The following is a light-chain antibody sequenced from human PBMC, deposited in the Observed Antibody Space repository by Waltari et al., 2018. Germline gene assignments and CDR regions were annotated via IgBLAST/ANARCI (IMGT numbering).Light chain of an antibody. J-gene: IGKJ4*01. Sequence: DIQMTQSPSSLSASVGERVTITCRASQSISSYLNWYQQNPGKAPKILIYAASSLQSGVPSRFSGSGSGTEFTLTISSLQPEDFATYYCQQSYSTPQTFGGGTKVEIK. CDR1: QSISSY. CDR2: AAS. V-gene: IGKV1-39*01. CDR3: QQSYSTPQT.